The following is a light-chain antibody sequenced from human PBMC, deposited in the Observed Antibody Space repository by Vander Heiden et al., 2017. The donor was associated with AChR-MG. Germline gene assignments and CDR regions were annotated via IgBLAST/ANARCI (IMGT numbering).Light chain of an antibody. CDR3: AAWDDSLSAWV. V-gene: IGLV1-47*02. CDR1: GSTVGSSY. CDR2: SNN. J-gene: IGLJ3*02. Sequence: QSVLTQPPSASGTRGQRVAISCSGSGSTVGSSYVYWYQQLPGTAPKLLIYSNNQRPAGVPDRSSGSKSGTSASLAIRGLRSEDEADYYCAAWDDSLSAWVFGGGTKL.